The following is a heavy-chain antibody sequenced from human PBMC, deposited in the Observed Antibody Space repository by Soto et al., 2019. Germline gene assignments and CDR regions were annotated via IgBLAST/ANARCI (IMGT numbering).Heavy chain of an antibody. CDR1: GFTLSSYA. V-gene: IGHV3-23*01. Sequence: GGSMRLSCAASGFTLSSYAMSWVRQATGKGLEWVSAISGSGDSTYYADSVKGRFTISRDNSKNTLYLQMNSLRAEDTAVYYCAKGVLGYCTSTSCHAYWFDPWGQGTLVTVSS. CDR2: ISGSGDST. CDR3: AKGVLGYCTSTSCHAYWFDP. D-gene: IGHD2-2*01. J-gene: IGHJ5*02.